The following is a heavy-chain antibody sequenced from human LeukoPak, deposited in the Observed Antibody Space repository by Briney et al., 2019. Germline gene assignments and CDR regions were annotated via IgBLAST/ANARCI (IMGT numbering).Heavy chain of an antibody. J-gene: IGHJ6*03. CDR2: IYSGGTT. CDR3: ARDGYGYNYMDV. CDR1: GFTVSRNF. V-gene: IGHV3-53*01. D-gene: IGHD1-1*01. Sequence: GGSLRLSCAASGFTVSRNFMSWVRQAPGKGLEWVSVIYSGGTTEYADSVKGRFIISRDNSKNTLYLQMNSLRAEDTAVYYCARDGYGYNYMDVWGKGTTGTVSS.